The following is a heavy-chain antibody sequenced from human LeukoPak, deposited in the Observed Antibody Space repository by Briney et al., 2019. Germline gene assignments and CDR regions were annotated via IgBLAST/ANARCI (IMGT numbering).Heavy chain of an antibody. CDR3: ASTRGFFDY. V-gene: IGHV4-61*02. CDR1: GGSISSGSYY. Sequence: PSETLSLTCTVSGGSISSGSYYWSWIRQPAGTGLEWIGRIYTSGSTNYNPSLKSRVTISVDTSKNQFSLKLSSVTAADTAVYYCASTRGFFDYWGQGTLVTASS. J-gene: IGHJ4*02. CDR2: IYTSGST.